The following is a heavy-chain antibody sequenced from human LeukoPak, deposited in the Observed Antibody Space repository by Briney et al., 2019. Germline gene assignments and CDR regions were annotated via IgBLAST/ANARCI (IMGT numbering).Heavy chain of an antibody. CDR1: RFTFSSYE. J-gene: IGHJ6*04. Sequence: GGSLRISCAASRFTFSSYEMNWVRQAPGKGLEWVSYISSSGSTIYYADSVKGRFTISRDNAKNSLYLQMNSLRAEDTAVYYCAELGITMIGGVWGKGTTVTISS. V-gene: IGHV3-48*03. CDR2: ISSSGSTI. D-gene: IGHD3-10*02. CDR3: AELGITMIGGV.